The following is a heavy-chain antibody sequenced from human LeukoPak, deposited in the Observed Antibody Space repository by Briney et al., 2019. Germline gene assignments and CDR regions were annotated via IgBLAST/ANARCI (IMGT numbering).Heavy chain of an antibody. CDR2: MNPNSGKT. D-gene: IGHD3-10*01. CDR3: ARDGGSYYGSGSFYGMDV. V-gene: IGHV1-8*01. CDR1: GYTFTSYD. Sequence: ASVKVSCKASGYTFTSYDINWVRQATGQGLEWMGWMNPNSGKTGYAQKFQGRVTMTRNTSIITAYMELSSLRSEDTAVYYCARDGGSYYGSGSFYGMDVWGQGTTVTVSS. J-gene: IGHJ6*02.